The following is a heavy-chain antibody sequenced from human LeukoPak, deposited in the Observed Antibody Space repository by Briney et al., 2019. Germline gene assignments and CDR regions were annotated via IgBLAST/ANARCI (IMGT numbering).Heavy chain of an antibody. J-gene: IGHJ4*02. CDR1: GFTFSSYG. V-gene: IGHV3-30*18. CDR2: ISYDGSNK. Sequence: PGGSLRLSCAASGFTFSSYGMHWVRQAPGKGLEWVAVISYDGSNKYYADSVKGRFTISRDNSKNTLYLQMSSLRAEDTAVYYCAKDGGGYDYFDYWGQGTLVTVSS. CDR3: AKDGGGYDYFDY. D-gene: IGHD5-12*01.